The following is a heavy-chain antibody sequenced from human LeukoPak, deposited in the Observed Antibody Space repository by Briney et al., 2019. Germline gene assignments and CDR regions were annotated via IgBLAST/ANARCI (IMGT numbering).Heavy chain of an antibody. J-gene: IGHJ4*02. CDR2: INSNSGAR. CDR3: ARGRGGATTGFDH. CDR1: GYTLSGYY. V-gene: IGHV1-2*02. Sequence: GASVKVSCKASGYTLSGYYMHWVRQAPGQGLESMGWINSNSGARNYAPKFQGRVTFSRDNSISTAYMELSSLRSDDPAIYYCARGRGGATTGFDHWGQGTLVTVSS. D-gene: IGHD1-26*01.